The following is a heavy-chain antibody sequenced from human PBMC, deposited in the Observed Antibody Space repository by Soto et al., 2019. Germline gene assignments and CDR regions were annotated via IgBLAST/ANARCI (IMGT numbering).Heavy chain of an antibody. J-gene: IGHJ5*02. CDR2: INGNDGST. D-gene: IGHD3-3*01. V-gene: IGHV3-23*01. Sequence: EVQLLESGGGFVQPGGSLRLSCAASGFTFSSYAMSWVRQAPGKGLEWVSTINGNDGSTYYADSVKGRFNISGDKSKNTLYLQRDSLRVADTAVYYGTKAGQIFGVVINNWFDPWGQGTMVTVS. CDR1: GFTFSSYA. CDR3: TKAGQIFGVVINNWFDP.